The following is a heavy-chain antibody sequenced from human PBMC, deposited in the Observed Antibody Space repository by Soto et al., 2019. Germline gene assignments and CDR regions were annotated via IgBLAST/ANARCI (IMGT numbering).Heavy chain of an antibody. V-gene: IGHV4-59*01. Sequence: SETLSLTYTVSGGSISSYYWSWIRQPPGKGLEWIGYIYYTGLSNSNPSLNSRVTMSVDTSKNQFSLKLSSVTAADTAVYYCASHSSHWPFFDFWGQGTLVTVSS. CDR2: IYYTGLS. CDR1: GGSISSYY. CDR3: ASHSSHWPFFDF. J-gene: IGHJ4*02. D-gene: IGHD6-13*01.